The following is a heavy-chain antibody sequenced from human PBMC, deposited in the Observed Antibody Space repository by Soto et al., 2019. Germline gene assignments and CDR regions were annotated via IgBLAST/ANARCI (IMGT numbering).Heavy chain of an antibody. V-gene: IGHV4-31*03. CDR2: IYYTGGA. Sequence: SETLSLTCTVSGGSISSGGDYWSWIRQRPGKGLEWIGYIYYTGGAYYNPSLKSRLTLSVDTAKSQFSLKLTSVTTADTAVYYCARDPHEYWTSYWFDPWGQGTLVTVSS. CDR1: GGSISSGGDY. CDR3: ARDPHEYWTSYWFDP. D-gene: IGHD3-3*01. J-gene: IGHJ5*02.